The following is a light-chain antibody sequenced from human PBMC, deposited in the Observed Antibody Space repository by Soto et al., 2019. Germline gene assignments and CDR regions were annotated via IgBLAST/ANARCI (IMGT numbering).Light chain of an antibody. V-gene: IGLV2-14*01. CDR3: SSYTSSSTYWV. J-gene: IGLJ3*02. CDR2: DVS. CDR1: SSDVGGYNY. Sequence: QSALTQPASVSGSPGQSITISCTGTSSDVGGYNYVSWYQQHPGKAPKLMIYDVSNRPSVVSNRFSGSKSGNTASLTISGLQAEDEADYYCSSYTSSSTYWVFGGVTTVTVL.